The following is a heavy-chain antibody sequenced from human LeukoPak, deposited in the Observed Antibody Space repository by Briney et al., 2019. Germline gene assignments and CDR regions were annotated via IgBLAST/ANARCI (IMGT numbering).Heavy chain of an antibody. J-gene: IGHJ6*02. Sequence: PGGSLRLSCAAPGFTFSSYGMHWVRQAPGKGLEWVAVIWYDGSNKYYADSVKGRFTISRDNSKNTLYLQMNSLRAEDTAVYYCARGPTEVGAIHYYYYGMDVWGQGTTVTVSS. CDR1: GFTFSSYG. CDR3: ARGPTEVGAIHYYYYGMDV. CDR2: IWYDGSNK. V-gene: IGHV3-33*01. D-gene: IGHD1-26*01.